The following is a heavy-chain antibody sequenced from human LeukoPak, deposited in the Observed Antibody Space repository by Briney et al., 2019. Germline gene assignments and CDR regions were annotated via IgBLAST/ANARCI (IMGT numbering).Heavy chain of an antibody. CDR1: GFTFSSYG. CDR2: IRYDGSNK. CDR3: ARPPNSGSYYLPRYYYYYMDV. Sequence: GGSLRLSCAASGFTFSSYGMHWVRQAPGKGLEWVAFIRYDGSNKYYADSVKGRFTISRDNSKNTLYLQMNSLRAEDTAVYYCARPPNSGSYYLPRYYYYYMDVWGKGTTVTVS. D-gene: IGHD1-26*01. J-gene: IGHJ6*03. V-gene: IGHV3-30*02.